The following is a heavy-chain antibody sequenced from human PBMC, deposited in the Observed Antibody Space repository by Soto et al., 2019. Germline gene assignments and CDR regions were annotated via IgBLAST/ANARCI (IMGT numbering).Heavy chain of an antibody. Sequence: SETLSLTCTVSGGSISSGDYYWSWIRQPPGKGLEWIGYIYYSGSTYYNPSLKSRVTISVDTSKNQFSLKLSSVTAADTAVYYCTRDGYNYVIDYWGQGTLVTVSS. CDR3: TRDGYNYVIDY. V-gene: IGHV4-30-4*01. D-gene: IGHD5-12*01. J-gene: IGHJ4*02. CDR2: IYYSGST. CDR1: GGSISSGDYY.